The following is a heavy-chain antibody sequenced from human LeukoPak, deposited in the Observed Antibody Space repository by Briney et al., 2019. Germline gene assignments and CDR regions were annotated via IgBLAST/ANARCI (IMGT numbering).Heavy chain of an antibody. CDR1: GFTFDDYG. J-gene: IGHJ6*03. D-gene: IGHD3-10*01. CDR3: ARDAIPIGSGSYYMGDYYYYYMDV. V-gene: IGHV3-20*04. Sequence: PGGSLRLSCAASGFTFDDYGMSWVRQAPGKRLEWVSGINWNGGSTGYADSVKGRFTISRDNAKNSLYLQMNSLRAEDTALYYCARDAIPIGSGSYYMGDYYYYYMDVWGKGTTVTVSS. CDR2: INWNGGST.